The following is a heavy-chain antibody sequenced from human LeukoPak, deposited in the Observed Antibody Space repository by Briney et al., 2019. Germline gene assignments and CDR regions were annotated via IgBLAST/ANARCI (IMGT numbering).Heavy chain of an antibody. CDR3: ARDQMRDSYPTGH. Sequence: VASVKVSCKASGYTFTGYYMHRVRQAPGQGLEWLGWINPNSGGTNYAQKFQGRVTMTRSTSISTAYMELSRLTSDDTDVYSCARDQMRDSYPTGHWGQGTLVTVSS. J-gene: IGHJ4*02. V-gene: IGHV1-2*02. CDR1: GYTFTGYY. D-gene: IGHD5-24*01. CDR2: INPNSGGT.